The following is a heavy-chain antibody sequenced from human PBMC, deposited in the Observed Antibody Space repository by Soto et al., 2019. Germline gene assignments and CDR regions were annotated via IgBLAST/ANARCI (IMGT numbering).Heavy chain of an antibody. CDR2: LYTGTDT. D-gene: IGHD2-15*01. Sequence: GGSVRLSCAASGFTVSSSYLTWVRQAPGKGLEWVAILYTGTDTVYADSVKCRFTISIDTSKTTLYRQSHNLRSHDTAMYFCARARYPGPYSGSFLRYWGQGSLFTVSS. V-gene: IGHV3-53*01. CDR1: GFTVSSSY. J-gene: IGHJ4*02. CDR3: ARARYPGPYSGSFLRY.